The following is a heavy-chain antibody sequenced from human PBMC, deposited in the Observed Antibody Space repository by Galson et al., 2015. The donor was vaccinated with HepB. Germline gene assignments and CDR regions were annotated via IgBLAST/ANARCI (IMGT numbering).Heavy chain of an antibody. CDR1: GFIFSNYA. CDR2: VSNDGGTT. CDR3: VIGYFFDY. D-gene: IGHD5-12*01. Sequence: SLRLSCAASGFIFSNYAMSWVRQAPGKGLEWVSTVSNDGGTTYYTDSVKGRFTISRDNSKNTLSLQMNSLRAEDTAVYYCVIGYFFDYWGQGTLVTVSS. J-gene: IGHJ4*02. V-gene: IGHV3-23*01.